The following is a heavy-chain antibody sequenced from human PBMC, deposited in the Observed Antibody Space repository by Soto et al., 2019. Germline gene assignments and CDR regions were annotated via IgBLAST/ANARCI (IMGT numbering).Heavy chain of an antibody. J-gene: IGHJ4*02. CDR1: GFTFSDYY. Sequence: PGGSLRLSCAASGFTFSDYYMSWIRQAPGKGLEWVSAISGSGGSTYYADSVKGRFTISRDNSKNTLYLQMNSLRAEDTAVYYCAKNVYSSSSYFDYWGQGTLVTVSS. CDR3: AKNVYSSSSYFDY. V-gene: IGHV3-23*01. D-gene: IGHD6-6*01. CDR2: ISGSGGST.